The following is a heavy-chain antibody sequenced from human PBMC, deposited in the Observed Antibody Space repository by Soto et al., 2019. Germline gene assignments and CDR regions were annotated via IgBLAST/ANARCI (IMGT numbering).Heavy chain of an antibody. CDR1: GFTFSSYG. Sequence: GGSLRLSCAASGFTFSSYGMHWVRQAPGKGLEWVAVIWYDGSNKYYADSVKGRFTISRDNSKNTLYLEMNSLRAEDTAVYYCARGVVTAIRILWESWFDPWGQGT. CDR2: IWYDGSNK. V-gene: IGHV3-33*01. D-gene: IGHD2-15*01. J-gene: IGHJ5*02. CDR3: ARGVVTAIRILWESWFDP.